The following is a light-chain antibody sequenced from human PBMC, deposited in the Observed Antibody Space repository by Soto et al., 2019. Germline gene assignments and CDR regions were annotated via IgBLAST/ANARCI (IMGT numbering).Light chain of an antibody. Sequence: DIQMTQSPSTLSASVGERVTITCRASQIIDTWLAWYQQKQVEDHKVLIYKVSNLHRGVPSRFSGSGSGTEFPLIISGLQPDEFATYYCQHYKFFPWTFGQGTRVEIK. CDR1: QIIDTW. CDR3: QHYKFFPWT. V-gene: IGKV1-5*03. J-gene: IGKJ1*01. CDR2: KVS.